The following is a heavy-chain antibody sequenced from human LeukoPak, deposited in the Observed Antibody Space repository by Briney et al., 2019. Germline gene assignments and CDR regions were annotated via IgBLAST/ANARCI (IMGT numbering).Heavy chain of an antibody. J-gene: IGHJ4*02. Sequence: SVKVSCKASGGVFTIYAISWVRQAPGQGLEWMGSIIPFLGTTNYAQKFQGRVTITADEPTRTAYMELTYVRSDDTAVYYCTIIPNVILFTHYFEYWGQGTLVTVSS. CDR1: GGVFTIYA. CDR3: TIIPNVILFTHYFEY. CDR2: IIPFLGTT. D-gene: IGHD2-21*01. V-gene: IGHV1-69*11.